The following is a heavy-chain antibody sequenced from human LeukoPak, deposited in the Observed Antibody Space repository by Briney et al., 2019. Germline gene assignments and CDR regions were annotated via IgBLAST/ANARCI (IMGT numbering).Heavy chain of an antibody. CDR1: GGSFSGYY. CDR2: INHSGST. D-gene: IGHD6-19*01. J-gene: IGHJ4*02. V-gene: IGHV4-34*01. CDR3: ARYSSGWYSNYYFDY. Sequence: SETLSPTCAVYGGSFSGYYWSWIRQPPGKGLEWIGEINHSGSTNYNPSLKSRDTISVDTSKNQFSLKLSSVTAADTAGYYCARYSSGWYSNYYFDYWGQGTLVTVSS.